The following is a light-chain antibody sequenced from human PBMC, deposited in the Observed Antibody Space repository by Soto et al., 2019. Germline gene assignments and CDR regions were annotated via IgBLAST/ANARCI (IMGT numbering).Light chain of an antibody. J-gene: IGKJ1*01. CDR1: QDIGSF. V-gene: IGKV1-8*01. Sequence: AIRMTQSPSSLSASTGDRVALTCRASQDIGSFLAWYKQKPGKAPKLLIYDASTLQSGVPSRFGGSGSGTDFTLTISSLKSEAFATYYCQQFHSFPWTFGQGTKVDIK. CDR3: QQFHSFPWT. CDR2: DAS.